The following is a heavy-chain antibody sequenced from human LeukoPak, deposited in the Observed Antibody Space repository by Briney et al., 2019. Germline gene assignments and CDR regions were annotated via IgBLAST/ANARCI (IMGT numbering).Heavy chain of an antibody. CDR3: ARGAFLPQYRRDFDP. CDR2: MNPNNNNV. D-gene: IGHD6-6*01. V-gene: IGHV1-8*01. CDR1: GYTFTSYD. Sequence: ASVKVSCKASGYTFTSYDINWVRQATGQGFEWMGWMNPNNNNVGYAQKFQGRVTMTRDTSISTAYMELGSLTSEDTAVYYCARGAFLPQYRRDFDPWGQGTLVTVSS. J-gene: IGHJ5*02.